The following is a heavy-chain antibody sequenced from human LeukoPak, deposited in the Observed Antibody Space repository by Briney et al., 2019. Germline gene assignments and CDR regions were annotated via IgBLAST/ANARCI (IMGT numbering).Heavy chain of an antibody. CDR3: ARLSNVLLWFGEYFDY. CDR2: FSSSGNAI. V-gene: IGHV3-11*04. D-gene: IGHD3-10*01. Sequence: YFSSSGNAIYYADSVKGRFTISRDNAKNSLYLQMNSLRVEDTAVYYCARLSNVLLWFGEYFDYWGQGTLVTVSS. J-gene: IGHJ4*02.